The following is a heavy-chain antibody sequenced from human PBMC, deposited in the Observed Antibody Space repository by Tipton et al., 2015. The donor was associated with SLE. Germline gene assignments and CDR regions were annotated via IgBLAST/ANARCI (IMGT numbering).Heavy chain of an antibody. CDR1: NGSITSLYDY. CDR3: ASVGTVGAAHYYYFDV. V-gene: IGHV4-39*07. CDR2: VFYGGRD. J-gene: IGHJ6*02. Sequence: PGLVKPSETLSLTYTVSNGSITSLYDYWGWVRQPPGTGLEWLGSVFYGGRDYYNASLTGRVTISVDTVKTQFSLKLGSFTAADTAVYYCASVGTVGAAHYYYFDVWCQGTRVTVSS. D-gene: IGHD4/OR15-4a*01.